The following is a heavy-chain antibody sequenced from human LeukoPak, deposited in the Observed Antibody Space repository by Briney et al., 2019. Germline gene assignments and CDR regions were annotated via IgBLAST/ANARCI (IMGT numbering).Heavy chain of an antibody. Sequence: PGGSLRLSCAAAGFTFSSYAMSWVRQAPGKGLEWVSAVSGSGGSTYYADSVEGRFTISRDNSKNTLYLQMNSLRAEDTAVYYCAKDADSSGYYGPFDYWGQGTLVTVSS. V-gene: IGHV3-23*01. CDR3: AKDADSSGYYGPFDY. D-gene: IGHD3-22*01. CDR2: VSGSGGST. CDR1: GFTFSSYA. J-gene: IGHJ4*02.